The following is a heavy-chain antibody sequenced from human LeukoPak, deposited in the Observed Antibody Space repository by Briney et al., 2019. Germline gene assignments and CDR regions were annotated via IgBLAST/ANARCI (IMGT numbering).Heavy chain of an antibody. CDR2: IHNSEST. V-gene: IGHV4-39*07. CDR1: GGSISTSSYY. D-gene: IGHD3-10*01. Sequence: SETLSLTCTVSGGSISTSSYYWGWIRQPPGKGLEWIGNIHNSESTYYNPSLKSRLTISVDTSKNQFSLKLSSVTAADTAVYYCARSFGESYFDYWGQGILVTVSS. CDR3: ARSFGESYFDY. J-gene: IGHJ4*02.